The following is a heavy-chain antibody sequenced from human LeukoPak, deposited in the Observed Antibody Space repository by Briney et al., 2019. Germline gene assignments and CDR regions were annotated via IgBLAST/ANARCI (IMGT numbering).Heavy chain of an antibody. V-gene: IGHV3-48*03. D-gene: IGHD3-22*01. J-gene: IGHJ4*02. Sequence: GGSLRLSCAASGFTFSSCGMNWVRQAPGKGLEWVSYISGVGSVNNYADSVKGRFTISRDNAKNSLYLEMNSLRAEDTALYFCAREITYQHSSAYDYWGQGTRVTVSS. CDR2: ISGVGSVN. CDR3: AREITYQHSSAYDY. CDR1: GFTFSSCG.